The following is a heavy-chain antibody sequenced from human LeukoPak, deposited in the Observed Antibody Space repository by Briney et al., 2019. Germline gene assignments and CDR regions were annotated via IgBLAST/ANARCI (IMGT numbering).Heavy chain of an antibody. CDR3: AKVAPYGNYVFDY. D-gene: IGHD1-7*01. V-gene: IGHV3-23*01. CDR1: GFTFSSYA. Sequence: PGGSLRLSCAASGFTFSSYAMSWVRQAPGKGLEWVSGISGSGGSTNYADSVEGRFTISRDNSKNTLYLQLNSLGVEDTAVYYCAKVAPYGNYVFDYWGQGTLVTVSS. J-gene: IGHJ4*02. CDR2: ISGSGGST.